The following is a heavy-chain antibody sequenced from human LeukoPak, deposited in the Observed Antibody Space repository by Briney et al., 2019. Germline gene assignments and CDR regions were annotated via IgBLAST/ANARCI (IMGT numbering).Heavy chain of an antibody. Sequence: SETLSLTCTVSGGSISSSSYYWGWIRQPPGTGLEWIGYIYYSGSTNYNPSLKSRVTISVDTSKNQFSLKLSSVTAADTAVYYCARVGGIAAAIDPWGQGTLVTVSS. V-gene: IGHV4-61*05. D-gene: IGHD6-13*01. CDR3: ARVGGIAAAIDP. CDR2: IYYSGST. CDR1: GGSISSSSYY. J-gene: IGHJ5*02.